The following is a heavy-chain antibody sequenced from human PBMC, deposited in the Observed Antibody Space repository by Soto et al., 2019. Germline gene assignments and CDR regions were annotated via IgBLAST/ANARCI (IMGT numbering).Heavy chain of an antibody. CDR2: ISGSSTYI. J-gene: IGHJ3*02. Sequence: EVQVVESGGGLVKPGGSLRLSCTASGFTFSNYNMNWVRQAPGKGLEWVSSISGSSTYIYYADSVKGRFTISRDNAKNPLYLQMNGLRAEDTAVYYCARDTGWEQNALDMWGQGTMVTVSS. D-gene: IGHD1-1*01. CDR3: ARDTGWEQNALDM. V-gene: IGHV3-21*01. CDR1: GFTFSNYN.